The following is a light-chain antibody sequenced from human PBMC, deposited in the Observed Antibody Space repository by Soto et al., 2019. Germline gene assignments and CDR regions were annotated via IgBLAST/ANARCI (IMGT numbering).Light chain of an antibody. CDR1: QTISSW. J-gene: IGKJ1*01. V-gene: IGKV1-5*03. Sequence: DIQMTQSPSTLSGSVGDRVTITCRASQTISSWLAWYQQKPGKAPKLLIYKASTLKSGVPSRFSGRGSGTEFTLTIRSLQPDDFATYYCQHYNSYSEAVGQGTKVELK. CDR2: KAS. CDR3: QHYNSYSEA.